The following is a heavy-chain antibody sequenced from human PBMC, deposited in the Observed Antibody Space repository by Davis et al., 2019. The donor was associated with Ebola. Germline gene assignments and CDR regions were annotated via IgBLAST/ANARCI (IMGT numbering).Heavy chain of an antibody. CDR3: ARGRWKTDYYYYGMDV. CDR2: INPSGGST. V-gene: IGHV1-46*01. Sequence: AASVKVSCKASGYIFTSYYMHWVRQAPGQGFEWMGIINPSGGSTSYAQKFQGRVTMTRDTSTSTVYMELSSLRSEDTAVYYCARGRWKTDYYYYGMDVWSQGTTVTVSS. D-gene: IGHD5-24*01. CDR1: GYIFTSYY. J-gene: IGHJ6*02.